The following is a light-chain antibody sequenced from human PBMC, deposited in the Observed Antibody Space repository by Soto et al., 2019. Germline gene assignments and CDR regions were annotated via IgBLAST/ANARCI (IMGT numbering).Light chain of an antibody. J-gene: IGLJ3*02. CDR2: DVS. CDR1: SSDVGGYNY. V-gene: IGLV2-14*01. CDR3: SSYTITSTRV. Sequence: QSVLTQPASVSGSPGQSITISCTGTSSDVGGYNYVSWYQQHPGKAPQLIIYDVSYRPSGVSDRFSGSKSGNTASLTISGLQAEDEADYFCSSYTITSTRVFGGGTKLTVL.